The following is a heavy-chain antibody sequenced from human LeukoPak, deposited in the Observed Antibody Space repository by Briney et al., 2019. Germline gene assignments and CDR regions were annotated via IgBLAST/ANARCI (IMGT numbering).Heavy chain of an antibody. V-gene: IGHV4-59*01. CDR2: VYYSGTT. CDR3: ARDSYNWVGLGF. CDR1: GGSITSSY. J-gene: IGHJ4*02. Sequence: ASETLSLTCIVSGGSITSSYWSWIRQPPGKGLEWLGYVYYSGTTNYNPSLKSRVSISVDSSKKQFSLKLSSVTAADAAVYYCARDSYNWVGLGFWGRGILVTVSS. D-gene: IGHD1-1*01.